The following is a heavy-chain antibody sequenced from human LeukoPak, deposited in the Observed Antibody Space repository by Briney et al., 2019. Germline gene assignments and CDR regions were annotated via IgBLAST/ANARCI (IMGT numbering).Heavy chain of an antibody. CDR2: IYGSGGST. J-gene: IGHJ4*02. D-gene: IGHD1-26*01. CDR1: GFTFSSYA. CDR3: AKDQEGATMPEY. Sequence: GGSLRLSCAASGFTFSSYAMSWVRQAPGEGLEWVSAIYGSGGSTYYADSVKGRFTISRDNSKNTLYLQMNSLRAEDTAVYYCAKDQEGATMPEYWGQGTLVNVSS. V-gene: IGHV3-23*01.